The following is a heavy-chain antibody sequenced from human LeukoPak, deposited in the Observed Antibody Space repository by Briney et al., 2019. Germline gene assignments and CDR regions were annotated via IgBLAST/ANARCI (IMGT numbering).Heavy chain of an antibody. D-gene: IGHD3-22*01. J-gene: IGHJ4*02. CDR1: GDSVSSNSAA. Sequence: SQTLSLTCAISGDSVSSNSAAWNWSRQSPSRGLEWLGRTYYRSKWYNDYAVSVKSRITINPDTSKNQFSLQLNSVTPEDTAVYYCARDRFYYYDSSGYSPGFDYWGQGTLVTVSS. CDR2: TYYRSKWYN. V-gene: IGHV6-1*01. CDR3: ARDRFYYYDSSGYSPGFDY.